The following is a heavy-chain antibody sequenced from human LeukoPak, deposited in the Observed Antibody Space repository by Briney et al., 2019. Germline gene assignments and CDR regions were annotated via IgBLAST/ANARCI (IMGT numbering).Heavy chain of an antibody. CDR3: ARESLSGGTFDY. V-gene: IGHV4-31*03. Sequence: SETLSLTCTVSGGSISSGGYYWRWIRQHPGKGLEWIGYIYYSGSTYYNPSLKSRVTISVDTSKNQFSLKLSSVTAADTAVYYCARESLSGGTFDYWGQGTLVTVSS. CDR2: IYYSGST. D-gene: IGHD2-15*01. CDR1: GGSISSGGYY. J-gene: IGHJ4*02.